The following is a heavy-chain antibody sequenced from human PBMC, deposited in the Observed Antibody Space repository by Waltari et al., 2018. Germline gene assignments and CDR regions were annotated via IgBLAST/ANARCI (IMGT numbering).Heavy chain of an antibody. V-gene: IGHV4-34*01. D-gene: IGHD2-15*01. CDR2: ISQRGNT. Sequence: QVQLQQWVAGLLKPSETLSLTCAVHGGSLSGYYWIWIRQPPGKGLEWIGEISQRGNTNYNPSLKSRVSTSVDKSKNQFSLNLGSVSAADTAVYYCARERQDRTDCSGGSCKRDYWGQGTLVTVSS. CDR1: GGSLSGYY. CDR3: ARERQDRTDCSGGSCKRDY. J-gene: IGHJ4*02.